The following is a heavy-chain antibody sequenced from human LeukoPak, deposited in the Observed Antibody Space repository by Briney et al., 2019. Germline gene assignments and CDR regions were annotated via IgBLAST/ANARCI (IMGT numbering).Heavy chain of an antibody. CDR2: IYDSGST. Sequence: SETLSLTCTVSGGSISSYYWSWIRQPPGKGLEWIGYIYDSGSTNYNPSLKSRVTISVDTSKNQFSLKLSSVTAADTAVYYCASVVEAAYSWYFDLWGRGTLVTVSS. CDR1: GGSISSYY. D-gene: IGHD6-13*01. V-gene: IGHV4-59*01. J-gene: IGHJ2*01. CDR3: ASVVEAAYSWYFDL.